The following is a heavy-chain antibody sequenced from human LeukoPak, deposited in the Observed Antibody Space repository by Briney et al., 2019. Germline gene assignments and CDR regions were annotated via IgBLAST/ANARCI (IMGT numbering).Heavy chain of an antibody. CDR2: ISGSGGST. D-gene: IGHD4-17*01. CDR3: AKVDNQDGDPYDY. V-gene: IGHV3-23*01. J-gene: IGHJ4*02. CDR1: GFTFSSYA. Sequence: GGSLRLSCAASGFTFSSYAMSWVRQAPGKGLEWVSAISGSGGSTYYADSVKGWFTISRDNSKNTLYLQMNSLRAEDTAVYYCAKVDNQDGDPYDYWGQGALVTVSS.